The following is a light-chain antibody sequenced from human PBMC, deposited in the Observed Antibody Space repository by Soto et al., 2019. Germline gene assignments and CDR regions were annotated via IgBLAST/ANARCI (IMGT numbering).Light chain of an antibody. J-gene: IGKJ1*01. CDR1: QSVLYSSNNKNY. CDR2: WAS. Sequence: DIVMTQSPDSLDVSLGGRATITCKSSQSVLYSSNNKNYLAWYQQKPGQPPKLLIYWASTRESGVPDRFSGSGSGTDFTLTISSLQAEDVAVYYCQQYYSTPRTFGQGTKVDIK. V-gene: IGKV4-1*01. CDR3: QQYYSTPRT.